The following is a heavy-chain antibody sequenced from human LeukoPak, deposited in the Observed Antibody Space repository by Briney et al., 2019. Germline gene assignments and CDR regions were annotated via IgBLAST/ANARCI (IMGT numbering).Heavy chain of an antibody. CDR2: INTDGSST. CDR1: GFTFSSYW. V-gene: IGHV3-74*01. J-gene: IGHJ5*02. CDR3: ARERFDP. Sequence: GGSPRLSCAASGFTFSSYWMHWVRQGPGKGLVWVARINTDGSSTNYADSVKGRFTISRDNAKNTLYLQMNSLRAEDTALYYCARERFDPWGQGTLVTVSP.